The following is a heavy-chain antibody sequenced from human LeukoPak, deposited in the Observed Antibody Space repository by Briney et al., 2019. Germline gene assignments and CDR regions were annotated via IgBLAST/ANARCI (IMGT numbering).Heavy chain of an antibody. J-gene: IGHJ4*02. CDR2: IVGSSSYT. CDR3: ASRNGIAANY. V-gene: IGHV3-11*06. D-gene: IGHD6-25*01. Sequence: GGSLRLSCAASGFTFRDYHMSWIRQAPGKGLEWVAYIVGSSSYTNYADSVKGRFTISRDNGENSLYLQMNSLRDVDTAVYYCASRNGIAANYWGQGTLVTVSS. CDR1: GFTFRDYH.